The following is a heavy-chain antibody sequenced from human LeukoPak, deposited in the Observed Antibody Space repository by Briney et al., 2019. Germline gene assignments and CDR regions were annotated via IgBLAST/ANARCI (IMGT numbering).Heavy chain of an antibody. V-gene: IGHV4-4*07. CDR3: ARDYYGSGSYYPSSIAV. CDR1: GGSISSYY. CDR2: IYTSGST. D-gene: IGHD3-10*01. Sequence: PSETLSLTCTVSGGSISSYYWSWIRQPAGKGLEWIGRIYTSGSTNYNPSLKSRVTISVDTSKNQFSLKLSSVTAADTAVYYCARDYYGSGSYYPSSIAVWGQGTLVTVSS. J-gene: IGHJ4*02.